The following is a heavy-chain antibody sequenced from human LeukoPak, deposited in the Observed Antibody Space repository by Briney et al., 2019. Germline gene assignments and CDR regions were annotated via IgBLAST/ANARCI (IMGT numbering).Heavy chain of an antibody. CDR3: AREPNYSGSYLPDY. V-gene: IGHV4-39*07. D-gene: IGHD1-26*01. CDR2: IYYSGST. J-gene: IGHJ4*02. CDR1: GGSISSSSYY. Sequence: SETLSLTCTVSGGSISSSSYYWGWIRQPPGKGLEWIGSIYYSGSTYYNPSLKSRVTLSVDTSKNQFSLKLTSVTAADTAVYYCAREPNYSGSYLPDYWGQGTLVTVSS.